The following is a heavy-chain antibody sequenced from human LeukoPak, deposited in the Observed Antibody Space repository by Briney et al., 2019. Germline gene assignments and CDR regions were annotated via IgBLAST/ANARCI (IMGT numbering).Heavy chain of an antibody. CDR2: IDPNSGGT. D-gene: IGHD3-16*01. CDR3: ARDWVFDY. CDR1: GYTFTGYY. Sequence: ASVKVSCKASGYTFTGYYIQWVRQAPGQGLEWMGWIDPNSGGTNYAQNFQGRVTVTTDPSITTAYMELSRLTYDDTAVYYCARDWVFDYWGQGTLVTVSS. J-gene: IGHJ4*02. V-gene: IGHV1-2*02.